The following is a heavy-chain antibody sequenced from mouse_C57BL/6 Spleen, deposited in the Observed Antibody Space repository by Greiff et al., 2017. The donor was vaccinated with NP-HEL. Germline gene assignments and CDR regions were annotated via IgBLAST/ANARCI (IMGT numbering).Heavy chain of an antibody. J-gene: IGHJ2*01. D-gene: IGHD1-1*01. V-gene: IGHV1-61*01. Sequence: QVQLQQPGAELVRPGSSVKLSCKASGYTFTSYWMDWVKQRPGQGLEWIGNIYPSDSETHYNQKFKDKATLTVDKSSSTAYMQLSSLTSEDSAVYYWAREGGYYGSSYFDYWGQGTTLTVSS. CDR2: IYPSDSET. CDR1: GYTFTSYW. CDR3: AREGGYYGSSYFDY.